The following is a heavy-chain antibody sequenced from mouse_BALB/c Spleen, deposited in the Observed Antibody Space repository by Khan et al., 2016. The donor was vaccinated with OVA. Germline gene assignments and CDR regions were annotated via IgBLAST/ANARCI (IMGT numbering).Heavy chain of an antibody. D-gene: IGHD4-1*01. V-gene: IGHV5-6*01. CDR2: ISSGGDYT. CDR3: ASHLTGSFAY. Sequence: EVELVGSGGDLVKPGGSLKLSCAASGFIFSSYSMSWVRQTPDKRLEWVATISSGGDYTYYPDSVKGRFTISRDDAKNTLYLQMSSLKSEDTAMYYCASHLTGSFAYWGQGTLVTVSA. CDR1: GFIFSSYS. J-gene: IGHJ3*01.